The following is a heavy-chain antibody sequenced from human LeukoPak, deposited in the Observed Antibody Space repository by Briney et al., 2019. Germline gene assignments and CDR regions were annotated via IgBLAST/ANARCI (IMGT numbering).Heavy chain of an antibody. Sequence: GGSLRLSCAASGFFFSSYWMSWVRRAPGKGLEWVAYIKEDGSEKYYVGSVKGRFTISRDNSKNTLYLQMNSLRAEDTAVYYCARYYGDYEGYWGQGTLVTVSS. CDR3: ARYYGDYEGY. CDR1: GFFFSSYW. J-gene: IGHJ4*02. CDR2: IKEDGSEK. V-gene: IGHV3-7*03. D-gene: IGHD4-17*01.